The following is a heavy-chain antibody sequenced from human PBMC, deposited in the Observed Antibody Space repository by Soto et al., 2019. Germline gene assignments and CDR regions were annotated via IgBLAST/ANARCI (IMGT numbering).Heavy chain of an antibody. CDR2: IVVGSGNT. D-gene: IGHD2-21*01. CDR1: GFTFTSSA. J-gene: IGHJ4*02. CDR3: AAAAHGVVSPFAY. Sequence: QMQLVQSGPEVKKPGTSVKVSCKASGFTFTSSAVQWVRQARGQRLEWIGWIVVGSGNTNYAQKFQERVTITRDMSTSTAYMELSSLRSEDTAVYYCAAAAHGVVSPFAYWGQGTLVTVSS. V-gene: IGHV1-58*01.